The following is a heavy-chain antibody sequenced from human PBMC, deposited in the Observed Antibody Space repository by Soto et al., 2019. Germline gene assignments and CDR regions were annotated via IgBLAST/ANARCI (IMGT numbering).Heavy chain of an antibody. CDR2: IYYDGNT. J-gene: IGHJ4*02. Sequence: PSETLSLTCTVSGDSITSSSHYWGWIRQPPGKGLESIANIYYDGNTYYNPSLKSRVTISLDTSKNQFSLRLNSVTAADTAVYYCLRSSIEPRVFMYPFDYGGLGTLVTASS. CDR3: LRSSIEPRVFMYPFDY. V-gene: IGHV4-39*01. D-gene: IGHD6-6*01. CDR1: GDSITSSSHY.